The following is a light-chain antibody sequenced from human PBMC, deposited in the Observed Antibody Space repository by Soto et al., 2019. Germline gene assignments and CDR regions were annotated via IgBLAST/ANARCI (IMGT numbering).Light chain of an antibody. CDR1: QSVSSSY. V-gene: IGKV3-20*01. Sequence: EIVLTQSPGTLSLSPGERATLSCRASQSVSSSYLAWYQQKPGQAPRLLIYGASSRATGIPDRFSGSGSGTDFTLTSSRLEPEDVAVYYCQQYGSAPPRITVGQGTRLEIK. CDR2: GAS. J-gene: IGKJ5*01. CDR3: QQYGSAPPRIT.